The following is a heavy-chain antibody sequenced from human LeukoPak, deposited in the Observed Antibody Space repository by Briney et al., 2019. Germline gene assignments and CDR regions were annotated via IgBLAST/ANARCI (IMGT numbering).Heavy chain of an antibody. CDR2: ISGSGGST. V-gene: IGHV3-23*01. J-gene: IGHJ4*02. CDR3: AKDTDYPPYYYHY. CDR1: GFTFSSYW. Sequence: GGSLRLSCAASGFTFSSYWMHWVRQAPGKGLEWVSAISGSGGSTYYADSVKGRFTISRDNSKNTLYLQMNSLRAEDTAVYYCAKDTDYPPYYYHYWGQGTLVTVSS. D-gene: IGHD4-11*01.